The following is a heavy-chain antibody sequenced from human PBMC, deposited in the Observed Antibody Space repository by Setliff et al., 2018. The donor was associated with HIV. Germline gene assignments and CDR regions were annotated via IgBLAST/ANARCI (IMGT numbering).Heavy chain of an antibody. CDR3: ARETYFFDVTTFYSYALGV. J-gene: IGHJ6*02. Sequence: SVKVSCKASGGTLRSYGMTWVRQAPGQGLEWIGTVIPVRDMANYAEKFQGRVTITADRSTSTSYMELRGLRSEDTAVYFCARETYFFDVTTFYSYALGVWGQGTTVTVSS. V-gene: IGHV1-69*04. CDR2: VIPVRDMA. CDR1: GGTLRSYG. D-gene: IGHD4-17*01.